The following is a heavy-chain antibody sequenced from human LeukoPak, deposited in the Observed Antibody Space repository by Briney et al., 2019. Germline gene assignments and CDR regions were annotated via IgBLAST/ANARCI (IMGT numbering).Heavy chain of an antibody. Sequence: PPETLSLTCTVSGGSISSGSYYWSWIRQPAGKGLEWIGRIYTSGSTNYNPSLKSRVTISVDTSKNQFSLKLSSVTAADTAVYYCARGNSSSWYRSAWFDPWGQGTLVTVSS. CDR3: ARGNSSSWYRSAWFDP. V-gene: IGHV4-61*02. CDR1: GGSISSGSYY. J-gene: IGHJ5*02. D-gene: IGHD6-13*01. CDR2: IYTSGST.